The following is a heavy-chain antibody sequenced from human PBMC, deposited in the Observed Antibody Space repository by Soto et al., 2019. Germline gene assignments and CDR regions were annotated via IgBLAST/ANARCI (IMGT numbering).Heavy chain of an antibody. Sequence: GGSLRLSCAASGFAVTSNYMSWVRQAPGKGLEWVSVIYSGDSTFYADSVKGRFSISRDNSKNTLYLQMSSLRAEDTAVYYCVKDGFTYYDILAAPRAPKYYFDYWGQGTLVTVSS. CDR2: IYSGDST. J-gene: IGHJ4*02. CDR1: GFAVTSNY. V-gene: IGHV3-66*01. CDR3: VKDGFTYYDILAAPRAPKYYFDY. D-gene: IGHD3-9*01.